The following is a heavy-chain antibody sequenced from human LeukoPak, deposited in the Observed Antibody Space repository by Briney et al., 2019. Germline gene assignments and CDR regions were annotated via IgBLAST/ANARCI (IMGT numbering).Heavy chain of an antibody. J-gene: IGHJ4*02. CDR2: VYYSGST. CDR3: ARQTSIYNSGWHFDY. D-gene: IGHD5-12*01. V-gene: IGHV4-39*01. CDR1: GGSISSSSYY. Sequence: SETLSLTCSVSGGSISSSSYYWGWIRQPPGKGLEWIGSVYYSGSTYYNPSLKSRVTKSIDTSKNQFSLKLSSVTAADTAVYYCARQTSIYNSGWHFDYWGQGTLVTVSS.